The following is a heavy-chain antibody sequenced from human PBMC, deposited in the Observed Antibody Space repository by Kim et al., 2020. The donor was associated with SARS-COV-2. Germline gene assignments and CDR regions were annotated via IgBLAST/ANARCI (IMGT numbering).Heavy chain of an antibody. J-gene: IGHJ3*02. CDR3: ARDQRFGGYDHRAFDI. Sequence: LKGRVTISVDTSKNQFSLKLSSVTAADTAVYYCARDQRFGGYDHRAFDIWGQGTMVTVSS. D-gene: IGHD5-12*01. V-gene: IGHV4-59*01.